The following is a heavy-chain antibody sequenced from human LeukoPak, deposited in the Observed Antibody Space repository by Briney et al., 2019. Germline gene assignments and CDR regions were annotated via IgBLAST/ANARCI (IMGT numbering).Heavy chain of an antibody. V-gene: IGHV4-34*01. CDR3: ARAGTAVDY. Sequence: SETLSLTCAVYGGSFSGYYWSWIRQPPGKGLEWIGEINHSGSTNYNPSLKSRVTISVDTSKNQFSLKLSSVTAADTAVYYCARAGTAVDYWGQGTLVTVSS. CDR2: INHSGST. D-gene: IGHD1-1*01. CDR1: GGSFSGYY. J-gene: IGHJ4*02.